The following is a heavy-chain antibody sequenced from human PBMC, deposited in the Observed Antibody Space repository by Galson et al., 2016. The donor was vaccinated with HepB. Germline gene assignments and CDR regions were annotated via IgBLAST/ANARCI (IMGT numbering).Heavy chain of an antibody. J-gene: IGHJ4*02. Sequence: PALVKPPQTLTLTCTFSGFSLSTSGVGVGWTRQPPGEALEWLALIYWNDDKRYSPSLKSSFSITKDTSKNQVVLTMTNMDPVDTATYYCSRRTLHAGHWTFDYWGQGTLVTVSS. CDR1: GFSLSTSGVG. CDR2: IYWNDDK. D-gene: IGHD1-1*01. CDR3: SRRTLHAGHWTFDY. V-gene: IGHV2-5*01.